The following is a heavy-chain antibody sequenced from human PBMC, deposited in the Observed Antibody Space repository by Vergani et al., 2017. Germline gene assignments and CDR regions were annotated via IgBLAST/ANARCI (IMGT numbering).Heavy chain of an antibody. CDR3: ASDSSGWGFAEYFQH. Sequence: QVQLQESGPGLVKPSETLSLTCTVSGGSISSYYWSWIRQPPGKGLEWIGYIYYSGSTNYNPSLKSRVTISVDTSKNQFSLTLSSVTAADTAVYYCASDSSGWGFAEYFQHWGQGTLVTVSS. V-gene: IGHV4-59*08. CDR2: IYYSGST. J-gene: IGHJ1*01. D-gene: IGHD6-19*01. CDR1: GGSISSYY.